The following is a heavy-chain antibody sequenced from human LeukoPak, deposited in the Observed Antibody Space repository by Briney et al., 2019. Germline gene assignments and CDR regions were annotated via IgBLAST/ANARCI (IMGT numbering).Heavy chain of an antibody. V-gene: IGHV3-7*01. CDR2: IKQDGSEK. Sequence: LSGGSLRLSCAASGFNFSTYWMSWVRQAPGKGLEWVANIKQDGSEKYYRDSVQGRFTISRDNAKNSLYLQMNSLRAEDTAVYYCARSGSGYFDYWGQGSLVTVSS. CDR1: GFNFSTYW. CDR3: ARSGSGYFDY. J-gene: IGHJ4*02.